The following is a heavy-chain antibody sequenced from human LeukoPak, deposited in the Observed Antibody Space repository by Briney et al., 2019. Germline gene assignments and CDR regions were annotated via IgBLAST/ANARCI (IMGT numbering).Heavy chain of an antibody. Sequence: ASVKVSCKASGYTFTSYYMHWVRQAPGQGLEWMGIINPSGGSTSYAQKFQGGVTMTRDTSTSTVYMELSSLRSEDTAVYYCARDLQDCSGGSCYIDWFDPWGQGTLVTVSS. V-gene: IGHV1-46*01. CDR1: GYTFTSYY. D-gene: IGHD2-15*01. CDR3: ARDLQDCSGGSCYIDWFDP. J-gene: IGHJ5*02. CDR2: INPSGGST.